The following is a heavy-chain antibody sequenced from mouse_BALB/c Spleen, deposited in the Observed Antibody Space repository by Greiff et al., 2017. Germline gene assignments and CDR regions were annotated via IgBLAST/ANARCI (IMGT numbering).Heavy chain of an antibody. Sequence: VQLKQSGPELEKPGASVKISCKASGYSFTGYNMNWVKQSHGKSLEWIGRINPYNGDTFYNQKFKGKATLTVDKSSSTAHMELLSLTSEDSAVYYCGRSVMGLRRDAMDYWGQGTSVTVSS. CDR3: GRSVMGLRRDAMDY. V-gene: IGHV1-37*01. J-gene: IGHJ4*01. CDR2: INPYNGDT. D-gene: IGHD2-4*01. CDR1: GYSFTGYN.